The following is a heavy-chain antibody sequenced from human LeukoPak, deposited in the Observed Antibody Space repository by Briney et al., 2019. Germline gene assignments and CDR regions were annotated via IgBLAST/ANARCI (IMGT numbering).Heavy chain of an antibody. CDR2: ISGSGGST. V-gene: IGHV3-23*01. Sequence: GGSLRLSCAAPGFTFSSYAMSWVRQAPGKGLEWVSTISGSGGSTYCADSVKGRFTISRDNSKNTLYLQMNSLRAEDTAVYYCAKIESGSYYDYFDYWGQGTLVTVSS. CDR3: AKIESGSYYDYFDY. J-gene: IGHJ4*02. D-gene: IGHD1-26*01. CDR1: GFTFSSYA.